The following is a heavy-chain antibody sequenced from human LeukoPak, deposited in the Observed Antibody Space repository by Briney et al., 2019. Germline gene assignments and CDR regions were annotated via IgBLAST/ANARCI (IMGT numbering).Heavy chain of an antibody. D-gene: IGHD2-21*01. V-gene: IGHV3-48*01. CDR3: ARGLNSAFDV. Sequence: GGSLRLSCVGSGFSLSSYDMNWGRQSPEKGLEWISYISTSCRSIYYSDSVRGRFALSRDNARSSRSLQMAGLTAEDTAVYFCARGLNSAFDVWGNGTTVSVSS. CDR2: ISTSCRSI. CDR1: GFSLSSYD. J-gene: IGHJ6*04.